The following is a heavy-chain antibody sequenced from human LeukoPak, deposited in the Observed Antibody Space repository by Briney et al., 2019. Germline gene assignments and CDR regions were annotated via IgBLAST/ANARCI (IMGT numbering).Heavy chain of an antibody. D-gene: IGHD6-19*01. J-gene: IGHJ4*02. Sequence: PSQTLSLTCTVSGGSISSGDYYWSWIRQPPGKGLEWMGYIYYSGSSNYNPSLKSRVTISVDTSKNQFSLKLSSVTAADTAVYFCAREVVAVAGSYFDSWGQGTLVTVSS. CDR1: GGSISSGDYY. CDR2: IYYSGSS. CDR3: AREVVAVAGSYFDS. V-gene: IGHV4-30-4*01.